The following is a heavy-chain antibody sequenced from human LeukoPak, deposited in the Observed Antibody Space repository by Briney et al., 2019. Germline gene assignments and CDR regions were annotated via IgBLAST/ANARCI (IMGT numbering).Heavy chain of an antibody. CDR1: GYSISSGYY. D-gene: IGHD6-13*01. J-gene: IGHJ5*02. CDR3: ARASYSSSWYWFDP. CDR2: IYHGGST. Sequence: SETLSLTCTVSGYSISSGYYWGWIRQPPGKGLEWIGSIYHGGSTYYNPSLKSRVTISVDTSKNQFSLKLSSVTAADTAVYYCARASYSSSWYWFDPWGQGTLVTVSS. V-gene: IGHV4-38-2*02.